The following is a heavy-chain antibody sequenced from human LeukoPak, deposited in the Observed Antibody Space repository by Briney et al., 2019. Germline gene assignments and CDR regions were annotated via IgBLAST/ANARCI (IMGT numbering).Heavy chain of an antibody. J-gene: IGHJ4*02. D-gene: IGHD3-22*01. CDR2: IITIFGRA. CDR3: ATPGNYYDSSGYSYFDY. V-gene: IGHV1-69*05. Sequence: SVKVSCKASGGTFISYAISWVRQAPGQGGEGMGRIITIFGRANYAQKFQASLTITTDESTTTAYMELSSLISEDTAVYYCATPGNYYDSSGYSYFDYWGQGTLVTVSS. CDR1: GGTFISYA.